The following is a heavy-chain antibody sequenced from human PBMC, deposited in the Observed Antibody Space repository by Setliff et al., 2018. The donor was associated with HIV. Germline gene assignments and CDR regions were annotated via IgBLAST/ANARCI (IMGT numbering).Heavy chain of an antibody. CDR3: ARLIKNYDFWSGYYGAYYYYMDV. J-gene: IGHJ6*03. CDR2: ITPYNNNT. D-gene: IGHD3-3*01. V-gene: IGHV1-18*01. CDR1: GYTFSTYG. Sequence: ASVKVSCKASGYTFSTYGISWVRQAPGQGLAWMGWITPYNNNTQYTQHLQGRVTMTTDTYTSTAYMDLRSLRSDDTAVYYCARLIKNYDFWSGYYGAYYYYMDVWGTVTTVTVSS.